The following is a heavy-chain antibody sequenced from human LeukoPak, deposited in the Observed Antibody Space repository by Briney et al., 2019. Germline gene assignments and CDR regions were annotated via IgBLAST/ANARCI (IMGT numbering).Heavy chain of an antibody. Sequence: SVKVPCKASGGTFSSYAISWVRQAPGQGLEWMGGIIPIFGTANYAQKFQGRVTITADESTSTAYMELSSLRSEDTAVYNCATRLDGPRGPYYYYGMDVWGQGTTVTVSS. D-gene: IGHD4-17*01. CDR1: GGTFSSYA. CDR2: IIPIFGTA. J-gene: IGHJ6*02. CDR3: ATRLDGPRGPYYYYGMDV. V-gene: IGHV1-69*13.